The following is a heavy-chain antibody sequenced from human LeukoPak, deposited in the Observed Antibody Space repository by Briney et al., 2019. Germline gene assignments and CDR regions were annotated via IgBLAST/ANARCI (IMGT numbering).Heavy chain of an antibody. CDR2: ISYDGATS. Sequence: PGTSLRLPCAASGFIFANYAMHWVRQAPGKGLEWVSLISYDGATSFYADSMKGRFTVSRDNSNNTLYLHLSGLKTEDTAIYYCARTSGREKNFDFWGQGTLVTVSP. V-gene: IGHV3-30-3*01. CDR3: ARTSGREKNFDF. CDR1: GFIFANYA. J-gene: IGHJ4*02. D-gene: IGHD1-26*01.